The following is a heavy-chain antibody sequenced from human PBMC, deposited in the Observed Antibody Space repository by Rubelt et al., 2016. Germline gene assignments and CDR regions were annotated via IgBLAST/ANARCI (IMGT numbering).Heavy chain of an antibody. V-gene: IGHV3-48*04. J-gene: IGHJ4*02. CDR3: TRSHYFFDY. CDR2: ITSSSSRI. CDR1: S. Sequence: SMNWVRQAPGKGLEWVAYITSSSSRIYYTDSVKGRATISRDNAKNSLYLQMFSLRAEDTAVYYCTRSHYFFDYWGQGTLVTVSS.